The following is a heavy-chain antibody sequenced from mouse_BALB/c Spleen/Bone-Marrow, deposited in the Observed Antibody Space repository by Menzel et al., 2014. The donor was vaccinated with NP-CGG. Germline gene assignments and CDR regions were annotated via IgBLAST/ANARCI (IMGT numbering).Heavy chain of an antibody. D-gene: IGHD1-1*01. CDR2: ISSGSSTI. V-gene: IGHV5-17*02. Sequence: EVKVEESGGNLVKPGGSLKLSCAASGFTFSSFGMHWVRQAPEKGLEWVAYISSGSSTIYYADTVMGRFTISRDNPKNTLFLQMTSLRSEDTAMYYCARSGSSSGYFDYWGQGTTLTVSS. CDR3: ARSGSSSGYFDY. J-gene: IGHJ2*01. CDR1: GFTFSSFG.